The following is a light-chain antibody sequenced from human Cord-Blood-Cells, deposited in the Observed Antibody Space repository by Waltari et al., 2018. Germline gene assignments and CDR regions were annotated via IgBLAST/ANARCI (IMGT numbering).Light chain of an antibody. CDR2: WAS. V-gene: IGKV4-1*01. CDR1: RRVLYSSNNKNY. Sequence: DIVMPQSPDSLAVSLGASANINCKSTRRVLYSSNNKNYLAWYQQKPGQTPKLLIYWASTRESGVPDRFSGSGSGTDFTLTISSLQAEDVAVYYCQQYYSTPWTFGQGTKVEIK. J-gene: IGKJ1*01. CDR3: QQYYSTPWT.